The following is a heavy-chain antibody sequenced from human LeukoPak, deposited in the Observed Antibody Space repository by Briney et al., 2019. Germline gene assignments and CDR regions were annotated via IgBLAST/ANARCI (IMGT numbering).Heavy chain of an antibody. CDR1: GGTFSSYA. J-gene: IGHJ6*03. D-gene: IGHD4-11*01. V-gene: IGHV1-69*05. Sequence: SVKVSCKASGGTFSSYAISWVRQAPGQGLEWMGGIIPIFGTANYAQKFQGRVTITTDESTSTAYMELSSLRSEDTAVYYCARSGEGDTVTRSVYYHYYYMDVWGKGTTVTVSS. CDR2: IIPIFGTA. CDR3: ARSGEGDTVTRSVYYHYYYMDV.